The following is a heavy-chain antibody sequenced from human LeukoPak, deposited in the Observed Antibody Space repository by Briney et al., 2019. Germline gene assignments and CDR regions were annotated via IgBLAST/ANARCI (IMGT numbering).Heavy chain of an antibody. CDR3: AKDLGHKIANYLDN. CDR2: ISADGTET. J-gene: IGHJ4*02. CDR1: GFAFNRRG. V-gene: IGHV3-30*18. D-gene: IGHD7-27*01. Sequence: GGSLRLSCVTSGFAFNRRGMRWVRQAPGKGLEWVAVISADGTETYYADSVKGRFTISRDSSQNTLYLHMNGLRFEDTAVYYCAKDLGHKIANYLDNWGQETLVTVSS.